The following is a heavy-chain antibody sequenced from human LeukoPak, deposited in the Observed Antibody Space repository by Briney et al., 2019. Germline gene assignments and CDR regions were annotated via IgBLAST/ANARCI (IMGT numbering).Heavy chain of an antibody. D-gene: IGHD5-18*01. J-gene: IGHJ4*02. CDR1: GGSISSGGYY. CDR3: ARDRRYSYGSAGYDY. V-gene: IGHV4-30-2*01. CDR2: IYHSGST. Sequence: PSQTLSLTCTVSGGSISSGGYYWSWIRQPPGKGLEWTGYIYHSGSTYYNPSLKSRVTISVDRSKNQFSLKLSSVTAADTAVYYCARDRRYSYGSAGYDYWGQGTLVTVSS.